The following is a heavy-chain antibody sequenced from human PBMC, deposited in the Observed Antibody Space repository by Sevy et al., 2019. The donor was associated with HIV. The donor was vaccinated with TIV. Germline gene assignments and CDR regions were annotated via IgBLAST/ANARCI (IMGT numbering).Heavy chain of an antibody. Sequence: GGSLRLSCPASGFTFGSYSMNWVRQAPGKGLEWVSSISSSSSHIYYADSVKGRFTISRDNAKNSLYLQMNSLRAEDTAVYYCARAGDGYNFLDYWGQGTLVTVSS. CDR2: ISSSSSHI. CDR1: GFTFGSYS. D-gene: IGHD5-12*01. V-gene: IGHV3-21*01. CDR3: ARAGDGYNFLDY. J-gene: IGHJ4*02.